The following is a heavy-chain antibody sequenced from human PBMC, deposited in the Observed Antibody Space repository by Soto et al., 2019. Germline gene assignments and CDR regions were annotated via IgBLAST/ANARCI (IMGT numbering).Heavy chain of an antibody. CDR3: ARLQAAAGDNDLTFDY. D-gene: IGHD6-13*01. CDR2: VYYDGHT. J-gene: IGHJ4*02. Sequence: SETLSLTCTVSGCSINNNFWGWIRQPPGKGLEWIGYVYYDGHTDYNPSLESRVTIAVDTSKNQFSLRLTSVTAADTAMYYCARLQAAAGDNDLTFDYWGQGTLVTVSS. CDR1: GCSINNNF. V-gene: IGHV4-59*01.